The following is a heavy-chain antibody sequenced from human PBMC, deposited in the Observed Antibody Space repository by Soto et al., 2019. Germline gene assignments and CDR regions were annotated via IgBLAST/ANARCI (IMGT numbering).Heavy chain of an antibody. CDR3: AKVRGYASGWRYFDY. CDR2: IFHSGST. Sequence: PSETLSLTCNVSGGSISGYYWSWTRQAPGKGLQWIGYIFHSGSTSYNPSLRSRVTISVDTSKSQFSLKVNSVTAADTAVYYCAKVRGYASGWRYFDYWGQGTLVTVSS. V-gene: IGHV4-59*01. CDR1: GGSISGYY. D-gene: IGHD5-18*01. J-gene: IGHJ4*02.